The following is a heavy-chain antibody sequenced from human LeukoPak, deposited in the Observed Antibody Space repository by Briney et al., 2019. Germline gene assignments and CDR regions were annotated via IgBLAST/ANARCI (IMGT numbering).Heavy chain of an antibody. Sequence: SQTLSLTCTVSGGSISSCGYYWSWIRPHPGKGLEWIGYIYYSGSTYYNPSLKSRVTISVDTSKNQFSLKLSSVTAADTAVYYCARLDDSSGSSSPYYYYYYMDVWGKGTTVTVSS. D-gene: IGHD3-22*01. V-gene: IGHV4-31*03. J-gene: IGHJ6*03. CDR2: IYYSGST. CDR1: GGSISSCGYY. CDR3: ARLDDSSGSSSPYYYYYYMDV.